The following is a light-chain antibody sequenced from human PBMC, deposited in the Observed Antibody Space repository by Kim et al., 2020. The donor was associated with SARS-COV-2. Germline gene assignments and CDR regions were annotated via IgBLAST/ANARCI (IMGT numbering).Light chain of an antibody. CDR1: KSDIGDYNY. Sequence: QSALTQPASVSGSPGQSITISCTGTKSDIGDYNYVSWYQQHPGEASKLIIYDVTDRPSGVSDRFSGSKSASTASLTISGLQAEDEADYFCSSYSSSSTLVFGGGTQLTVL. CDR3: SSYSSSSTLV. V-gene: IGLV2-14*03. CDR2: DVT. J-gene: IGLJ3*02.